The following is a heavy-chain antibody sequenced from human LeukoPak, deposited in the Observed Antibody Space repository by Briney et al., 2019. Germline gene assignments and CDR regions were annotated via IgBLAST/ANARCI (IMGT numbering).Heavy chain of an antibody. CDR2: INPSGGST. Sequence: ASVKVSCKASGYAFTSYYMHWVRQAPGQGLEWMGIINPSGGSTSYAQKFQGRVTMTRDTSTSTVYMELSSLRSEDTAVYYCAREPDSSGYFNWFDPWGQGTLVTVSS. CDR3: AREPDSSGYFNWFDP. D-gene: IGHD3-22*01. CDR1: GYAFTSYY. J-gene: IGHJ5*02. V-gene: IGHV1-46*01.